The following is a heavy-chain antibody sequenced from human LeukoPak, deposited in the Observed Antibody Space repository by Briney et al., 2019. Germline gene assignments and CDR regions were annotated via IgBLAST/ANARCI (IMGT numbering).Heavy chain of an antibody. V-gene: IGHV5-51*01. CDR3: ARSPGYCSGGHCYSDF. J-gene: IGHJ4*02. Sequence: GESLKISCKGSGYSFTSYWIGWVRQMPGKGLEWMGIIYPDGSDTRYSPSFQGQVTISADKSVSTAYLQWNSLQASDTAIYYCARSPGYCSGGHCYSDFWGQGTLVTVSS. CDR2: IYPDGSDT. CDR1: GYSFTSYW. D-gene: IGHD2-15*01.